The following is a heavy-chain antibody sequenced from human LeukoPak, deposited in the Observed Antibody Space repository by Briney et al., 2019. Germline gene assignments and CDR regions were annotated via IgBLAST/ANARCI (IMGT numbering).Heavy chain of an antibody. J-gene: IGHJ5*02. Sequence: GASVKVSCKASGYTFTAYYMHWVRQAPGQGLEWMGWINPNSGGTNSAQNFQGRVTMTRDTSISTAYMELSRLRSDDTAVYYCARDYLGYCSSTSCYYGWFDPWGQGTLVTVSS. CDR3: ARDYLGYCSSTSCYYGWFDP. D-gene: IGHD2-2*01. CDR2: INPNSGGT. V-gene: IGHV1-2*02. CDR1: GYTFTAYY.